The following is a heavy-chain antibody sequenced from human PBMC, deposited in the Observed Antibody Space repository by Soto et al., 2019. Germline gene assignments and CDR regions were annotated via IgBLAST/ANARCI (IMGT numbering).Heavy chain of an antibody. V-gene: IGHV1-18*01. CDR2: ISAYNGNT. Sequence: QVQLVQSGAEVKKPGASVKVSCKASGYTFTSYGISWVRQAPGQGLEWMGWISAYNGNTNYAQKLQGRVTMTTDTPTSTAYMERRSLRSDDTAVYYCARDGTGLGLSYYYYGMDVWGQGTTVTVSS. J-gene: IGHJ6*02. CDR3: ARDGTGLGLSYYYYGMDV. CDR1: GYTFTSYG.